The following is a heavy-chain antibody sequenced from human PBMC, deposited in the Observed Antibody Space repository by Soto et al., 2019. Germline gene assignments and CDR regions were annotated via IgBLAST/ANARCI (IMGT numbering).Heavy chain of an antibody. CDR1: GYTMTELL. CDR3: ATILSYYDFWSGYYPNWFDP. D-gene: IGHD3-3*01. Sequence: LVNVSCKSSGYTMTELLMHWVRQTPGKGLEWMGGFDPEDGETIYAQKFQGRVTMTEDTSTDTAYMELSSLRSEDTAVYYCATILSYYDFWSGYYPNWFDPWGQGTLVTVSS. V-gene: IGHV1-24*01. CDR2: FDPEDGET. J-gene: IGHJ5*02.